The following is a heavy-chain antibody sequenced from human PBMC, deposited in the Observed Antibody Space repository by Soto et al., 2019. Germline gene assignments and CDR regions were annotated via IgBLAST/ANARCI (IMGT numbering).Heavy chain of an antibody. V-gene: IGHV1-69*01. CDR2: IIPIFGTA. CDR3: ARIRGNGKGPCDY. D-gene: IGHD1-1*01. Sequence: QVQLVQSGAEVKKPGSSVKVSCKASGGTFSSYAISWVRQAPGQGLEWMGGIIPIFGTANYAQKFQGRDTITADESRSTAHMEGSSPRTEATAVYYGARIRGNGKGPCDYWGQGTLVTVAS. CDR1: GGTFSSYA. J-gene: IGHJ4*02.